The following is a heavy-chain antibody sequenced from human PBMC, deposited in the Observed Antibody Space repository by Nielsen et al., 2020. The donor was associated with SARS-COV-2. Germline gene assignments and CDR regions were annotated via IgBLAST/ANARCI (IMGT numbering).Heavy chain of an antibody. V-gene: IGHV4-59*01. CDR1: GGSISSYY. J-gene: IGHJ3*02. Sequence: SETLSLTCTVSGGSISSYYWSWIRQPPGKGLEWIGYIYYSGSTNYNPSLKSRVTISVDTSKNQFSLKLSSVTAADTAVYYCARGVLWFGDPQTDAFDIWGQGTMVTVSS. CDR2: IYYSGST. D-gene: IGHD3-10*01. CDR3: ARGVLWFGDPQTDAFDI.